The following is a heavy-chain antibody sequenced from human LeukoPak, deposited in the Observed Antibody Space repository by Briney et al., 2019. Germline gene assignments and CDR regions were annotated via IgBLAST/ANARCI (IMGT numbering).Heavy chain of an antibody. J-gene: IGHJ4*02. Sequence: SETLSLTCTVSGGSISSYYWSWIRQPPGKGLEWIGYIYYSGSTNYNPSLKSRVTISVDTSKNQFSLKLSPVTAADTAVYYCARVVYGDFFFFDYWGQGTLVTVSS. CDR1: GGSISSYY. V-gene: IGHV4-59*01. CDR3: ARVVYGDFFFFDY. CDR2: IYYSGST. D-gene: IGHD4-17*01.